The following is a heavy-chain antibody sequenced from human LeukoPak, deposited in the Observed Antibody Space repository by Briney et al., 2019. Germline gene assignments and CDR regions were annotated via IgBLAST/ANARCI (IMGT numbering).Heavy chain of an antibody. Sequence: GGSLLLSCAASGFTFSSYWMHWVRQAPGKGLVWVSRINSDGSSTSYADSVKGRFTISRDNAKNTLYLQMNSLRAEDTAVYYCARGSIRAAADHYYMDVWGKGTTVTVSS. D-gene: IGHD6-13*01. CDR3: ARGSIRAAADHYYMDV. CDR1: GFTFSSYW. CDR2: INSDGSST. V-gene: IGHV3-74*01. J-gene: IGHJ6*03.